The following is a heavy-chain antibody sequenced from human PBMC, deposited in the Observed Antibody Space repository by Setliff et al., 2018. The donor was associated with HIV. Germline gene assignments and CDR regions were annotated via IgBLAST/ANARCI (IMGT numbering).Heavy chain of an antibody. J-gene: IGHJ3*01. CDR1: GFSLTTSGVA. D-gene: IGHD7-27*01. V-gene: IGHV2-5*02. CDR2: IFWDDDK. CDR3: APLTGATAFHV. Sequence: SGPTLVNPTQTLTPTCTFSGFSLTTSGVAVGWIRQPPGKALEWLALIFWDDDKRYSPSLKNRLTITKDTSKNQAVLTMTNLDPVDTGTYYCAPLTGATAFHVWGQGTMVTVSS.